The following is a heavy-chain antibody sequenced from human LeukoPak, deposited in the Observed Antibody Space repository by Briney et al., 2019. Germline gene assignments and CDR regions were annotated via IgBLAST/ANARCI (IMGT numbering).Heavy chain of an antibody. V-gene: IGHV3-23*01. CDR2: ISGSGGST. CDR3: AKVTSGWYEPEYFQH. Sequence: GGSLRLSCAASGFTFSSYAMSWVRQAPGKGLEWVSAISGSGGSTYYADSVKGRFTISRDNSKNTLYLQMNSLRAEDTAVYYSAKVTSGWYEPEYFQHWGQGTLVTVSS. D-gene: IGHD6-19*01. J-gene: IGHJ1*01. CDR1: GFTFSSYA.